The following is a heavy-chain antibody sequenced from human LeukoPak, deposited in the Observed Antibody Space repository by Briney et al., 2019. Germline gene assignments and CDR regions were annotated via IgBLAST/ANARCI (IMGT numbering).Heavy chain of an antibody. D-gene: IGHD6-19*01. Sequence: SETLSLTCAVSGASISSSNWWSWVRQPPGRGLEWIGEIYHSGGTNYTPSLKSRVTTSIDRSKNQFSLKLSSVTAADTAVYYCALIPRGIAVPGTDLWGQGTLVTVSP. J-gene: IGHJ5*02. CDR1: GASISSSNW. V-gene: IGHV4-4*02. CDR2: IYHSGGT. CDR3: ALIPRGIAVPGTDL.